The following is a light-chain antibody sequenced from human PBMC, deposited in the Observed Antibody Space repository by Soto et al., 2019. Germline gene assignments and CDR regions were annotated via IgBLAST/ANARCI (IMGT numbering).Light chain of an antibody. CDR1: RIIGHN. CDR2: ATS. Sequence: VMTQSPDTLSVSPGDRATLSCRASRIIGHNYLAWYQQKRGQPPRLLIYATSTMATGIPDRFSGSGSVTNFTLTISSLQSEDFAVYYCQQYNNWPGTFGQGTKVDIK. CDR3: QQYNNWPGT. J-gene: IGKJ1*01. V-gene: IGKV3D-15*01.